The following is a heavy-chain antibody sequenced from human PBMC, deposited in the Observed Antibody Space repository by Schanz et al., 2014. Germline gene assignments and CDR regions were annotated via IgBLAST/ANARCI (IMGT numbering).Heavy chain of an antibody. V-gene: IGHV1-69*04. D-gene: IGHD5-12*01. CDR1: GGTFSSDT. J-gene: IGHJ4*02. CDR2: IVPIAGIT. Sequence: QVQLVQSGAEVKKPGSSVKVSCKASGGTFSSDTFSWVRQAPGQGLEWMGRIVPIAGITNYAQRFQGRVTITADKSSDTAYMELSSLRSEDTAVYYCARAFGGYDPAGALDYWGQGTLVTVSS. CDR3: ARAFGGYDPAGALDY.